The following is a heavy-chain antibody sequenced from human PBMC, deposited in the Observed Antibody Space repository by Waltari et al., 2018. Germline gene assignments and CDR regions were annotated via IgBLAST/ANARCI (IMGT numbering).Heavy chain of an antibody. D-gene: IGHD6-13*01. CDR3: ASEGTAAAGTRAFDI. V-gene: IGHV4-4*02. Sequence: QVQLQESGPGLVKPSGTLSLTCAVSGGSISSSNWWSWVRQPPGKGLEWIGEIYHSGRNNYNPSRKSRVTISVDKSKNQFSLKLSSVTAADTAVYYCASEGTAAAGTRAFDIWGQGTMVTVSS. J-gene: IGHJ3*02. CDR2: IYHSGRN. CDR1: GGSISSSNW.